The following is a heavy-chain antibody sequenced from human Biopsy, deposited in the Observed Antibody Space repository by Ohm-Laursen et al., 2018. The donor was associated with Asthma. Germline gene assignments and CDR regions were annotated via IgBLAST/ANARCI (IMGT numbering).Heavy chain of an antibody. D-gene: IGHD3-10*01. CDR3: ARAVDYSHYYGIDV. Sequence: GSSVKAACKISGYTFNSAGITWVRQAPGQGLEWMGWISVYNGNTEVAQKLQDRVTMITDTSTSTAYMELRSLRSDGTAVYFCARAVDYSHYYGIDVWGQGTSVTVS. CDR1: GYTFNSAG. V-gene: IGHV1-18*01. CDR2: ISVYNGNT. J-gene: IGHJ6*02.